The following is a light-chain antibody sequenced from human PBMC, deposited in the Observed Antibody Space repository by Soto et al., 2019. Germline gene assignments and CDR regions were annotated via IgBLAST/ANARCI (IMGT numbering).Light chain of an antibody. CDR1: IRDVGGYNY. CDR3: SSDAGSSNV. CDR2: EVS. V-gene: IGLV2-14*01. J-gene: IGLJ1*01. Sequence: QSVLTQPASVSGSLGQSITISCTGTIRDVGGYNYVSWYQHHPGKGPKVLIYEVSYRPSGVSDRFSGSKSGNTASLTISGLQAEEEADYYCSSDAGSSNVFGTGTKVTVL.